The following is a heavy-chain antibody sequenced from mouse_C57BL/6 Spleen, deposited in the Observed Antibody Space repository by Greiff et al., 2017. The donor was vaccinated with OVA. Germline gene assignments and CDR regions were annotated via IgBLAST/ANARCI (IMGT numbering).Heavy chain of an antibody. CDR2: ISSGSSTT. Sequence: EVQLVESGGGLVKPGGSLKLSCAASGFTFSDYGMHWVRQAPEKGLEWVAYISSGSSTTYYADTVKGRFTISRDNAKNTLFLQMTSLRSEDTAMYYCARSGDYGRGAWFAYWGQGTMVTVSA. D-gene: IGHD1-1*01. CDR3: ARSGDYGRGAWFAY. J-gene: IGHJ3*01. V-gene: IGHV5-17*01. CDR1: GFTFSDYG.